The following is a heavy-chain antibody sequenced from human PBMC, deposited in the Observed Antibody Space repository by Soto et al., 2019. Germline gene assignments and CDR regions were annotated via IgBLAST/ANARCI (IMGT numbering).Heavy chain of an antibody. CDR2: INHSGST. Sequence: PSETLCLTCAVYGGSFSGYYWTWIRQPPGTGLEWIGEINHSGSTNYNPSLKSRVTISVDTSKNQFSLKLTSVTAADTAVYYCARDKITGLFDYWGQGTLVT. V-gene: IGHV4-34*01. J-gene: IGHJ4*02. D-gene: IGHD2-8*02. CDR3: ARDKITGLFDY. CDR1: GGSFSGYY.